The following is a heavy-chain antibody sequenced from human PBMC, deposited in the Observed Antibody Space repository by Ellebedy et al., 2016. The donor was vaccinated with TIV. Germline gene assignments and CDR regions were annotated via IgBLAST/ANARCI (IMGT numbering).Heavy chain of an antibody. CDR2: INPDSGVT. V-gene: IGHV1-2*02. CDR3: ARVLRATSGMDV. D-gene: IGHD4/OR15-4a*01. J-gene: IGHJ6*02. Sequence: ASVKVSCKASGYTFTAYDMHWVRQAPGQGLEWMGWINPDSGVTNFAQKFQGRVTMTRDTSDNTAYMELSRLQSDDTAMYYCARVLRATSGMDVWGQGTTVTVS. CDR1: GYTFTAYD.